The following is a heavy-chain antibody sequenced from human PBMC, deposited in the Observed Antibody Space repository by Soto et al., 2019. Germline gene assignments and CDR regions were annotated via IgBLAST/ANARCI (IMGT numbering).Heavy chain of an antibody. CDR1: GFSISSGYF. CDR2: IYHSGTT. Sequence: SETLSLTCAVSGFSISSGYFWGWIRQPPGKGPEWLGSIYHSGTTYYNPSVKGRVTISVDTSKNQFSLKMSSVTAADTAVYYCARDSSGYYWFDPWGQGTLVTVS. D-gene: IGHD3-22*01. J-gene: IGHJ5*02. CDR3: ARDSSGYYWFDP. V-gene: IGHV4-38-2*02.